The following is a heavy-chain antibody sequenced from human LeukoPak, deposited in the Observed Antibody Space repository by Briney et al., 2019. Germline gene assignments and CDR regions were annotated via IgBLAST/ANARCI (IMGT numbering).Heavy chain of an antibody. J-gene: IGHJ4*02. CDR1: GFTFSSYW. V-gene: IGHV3-7*01. D-gene: IGHD3-3*01. CDR2: IKQDGSEK. Sequence: GGSLRLSCAASGFTFSSYWMSWVRQAQGKGLEWVASIKQDGSEKYYVDSVKGRFTISRDNAKNSLYLQMNSLRAEDTAVYDCARDQAPTYYYDFWSGYIDYWAQGPLVTVSS. CDR3: ARDQAPTYYYDFWSGYIDY.